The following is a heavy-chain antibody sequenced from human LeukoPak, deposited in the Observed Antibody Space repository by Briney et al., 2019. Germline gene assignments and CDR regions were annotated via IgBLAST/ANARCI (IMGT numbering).Heavy chain of an antibody. V-gene: IGHV1-69*05. J-gene: IGHJ3*02. CDR2: IIPIFGTA. D-gene: IGHD6-6*01. Sequence: GASVKVSCKASGGTFSSYAISSVRQAPGQGLEWMGGIIPIFGTANYAQKFQGRVTITTDESTSTAYMELSSLRSEDTAVYYCARGIAARGAFDIWGQGTMVTVSS. CDR1: GGTFSSYA. CDR3: ARGIAARGAFDI.